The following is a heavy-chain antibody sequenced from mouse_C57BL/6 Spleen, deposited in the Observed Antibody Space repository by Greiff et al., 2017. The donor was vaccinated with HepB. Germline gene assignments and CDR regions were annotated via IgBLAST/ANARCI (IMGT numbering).Heavy chain of an antibody. CDR2: ISGGGGNT. V-gene: IGHV5-9*01. D-gene: IGHD2-13*01. Sequence: EVQRVESGGGLVKPGGSLKLSCAASGFTFSSYTMSWVRQTPEKRLEWVATISGGGGNTYYPDSVKGRFTISRDNAKNTLYLQMSSLRSEDTALYYCARHKGLYYGEFDYWGQGTTLTVSS. J-gene: IGHJ2*01. CDR1: GFTFSSYT. CDR3: ARHKGLYYGEFDY.